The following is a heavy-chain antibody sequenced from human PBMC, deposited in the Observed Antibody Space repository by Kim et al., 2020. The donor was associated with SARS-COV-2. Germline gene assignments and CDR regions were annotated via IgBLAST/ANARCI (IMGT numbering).Heavy chain of an antibody. J-gene: IGHJ4*02. D-gene: IGHD2-2*01. CDR1: GGSISSSSYY. CDR2: IYYSGST. Sequence: SETLSLTCTVSGGSISSSSYYWGWIRQPPGKGLEWIGSIYYSGSTYYNPSLKSRVTISVDTSKNQFSLKLSSVTAADTAVYYCARGIHIVVVPAAIPTTVPFDYWGQGTLVTVSS. V-gene: IGHV4-39*01. CDR3: ARGIHIVVVPAAIPTTVPFDY.